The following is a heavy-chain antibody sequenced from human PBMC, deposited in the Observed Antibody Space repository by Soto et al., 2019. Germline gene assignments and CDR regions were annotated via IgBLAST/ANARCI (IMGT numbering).Heavy chain of an antibody. D-gene: IGHD3-22*01. Sequence: SLRHSCAASGGTCISYGMRWVRQATGKGLEWVAVTSYDGSNKYYADSVKGRFTISRDNSKNTLYLQMNSLRAEDTAVYYCAKDDYDSSGYYPPGFFDYWGQGTLVTVSS. J-gene: IGHJ4*02. V-gene: IGHV3-30*18. CDR3: AKDDYDSSGYYPPGFFDY. CDR2: TSYDGSNK. CDR1: GGTCISYG.